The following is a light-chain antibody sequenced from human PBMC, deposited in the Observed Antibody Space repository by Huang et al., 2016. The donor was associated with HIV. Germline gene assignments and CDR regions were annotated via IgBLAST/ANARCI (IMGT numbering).Light chain of an antibody. J-gene: IGKJ2*01. CDR2: SAS. Sequence: EIVLTQSPATLSVSPGERATLSCRASQSVGSDLAWYQHRPGQAPRLLIYSASTRATGIPARFSGSGDGTDFILTVSSLQSEDFALYYCQQYRDWPPYTFGQGTKLEIK. CDR1: QSVGSD. CDR3: QQYRDWPPYT. V-gene: IGKV3-15*01.